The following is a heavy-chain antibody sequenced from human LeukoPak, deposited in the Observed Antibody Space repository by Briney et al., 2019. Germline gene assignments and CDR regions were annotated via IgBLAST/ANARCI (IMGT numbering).Heavy chain of an antibody. CDR2: ISWNSGSI. V-gene: IGHV3-9*01. D-gene: IGHD7-27*01. Sequence: PGGSLRLSCAASGFTFDDYAMHWVRQAPGKGLEWVSGISWNSGSIGYADSVKGRFTISRDNAKNSLYLQMNSLRAEDTALYYCAKDVEHGGYYWGGPDYWGQGTLVTVSS. CDR3: AKDVEHGGYYWGGPDY. CDR1: GFTFDDYA. J-gene: IGHJ4*02.